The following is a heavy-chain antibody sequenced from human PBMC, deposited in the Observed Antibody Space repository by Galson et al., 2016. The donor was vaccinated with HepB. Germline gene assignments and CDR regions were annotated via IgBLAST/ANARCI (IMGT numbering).Heavy chain of an antibody. V-gene: IGHV3-9*01. Sequence: SLRLSCAASGFTFNDYAMHWVRQAPGKGLEWVSGISWHSGSIGYADSVKGRFTISRDNAKNSLYLQMDSLRAEDTAVYYCLSWGLSSNYWGQGALVTVSS. CDR3: LSWGLSSNY. CDR2: ISWHSGSI. D-gene: IGHD2/OR15-2a*01. J-gene: IGHJ4*02. CDR1: GFTFNDYA.